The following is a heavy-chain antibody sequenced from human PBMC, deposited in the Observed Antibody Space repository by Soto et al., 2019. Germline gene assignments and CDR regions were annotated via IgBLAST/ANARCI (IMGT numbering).Heavy chain of an antibody. D-gene: IGHD3-10*01. CDR3: ARLARGSGSYPHYYYYYYMDV. J-gene: IGHJ6*03. Sequence: SETLSLTCTVSGGSISSSSYYWGWIRQPPGKGLEWIGSIYYSGSTYYNPSLKSRVTISVDTSKNQFSLKLSSVTAADTAVYYCARLARGSGSYPHYYYYYYMDVWGKGTTVTVSS. CDR1: GGSISSSSYY. CDR2: IYYSGST. V-gene: IGHV4-39*01.